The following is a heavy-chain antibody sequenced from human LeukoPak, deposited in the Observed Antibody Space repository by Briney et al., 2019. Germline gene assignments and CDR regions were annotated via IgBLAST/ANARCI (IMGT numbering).Heavy chain of an antibody. CDR1: GDSISSGSYY. CDR2: IYTSGST. V-gene: IGHV4-61*02. CDR3: ARGGYCGGDCYFYY. J-gene: IGHJ4*02. Sequence: SETLSLTCTVSGDSISSGSYYWSWIRQPAGKGLEWIGRIYTSGSTNYNPSLKSRFTISVDTSKNQFSLKLSSVTAADTAVYYCARGGYCGGDCYFYYWGQGTLVTVSS. D-gene: IGHD2-21*02.